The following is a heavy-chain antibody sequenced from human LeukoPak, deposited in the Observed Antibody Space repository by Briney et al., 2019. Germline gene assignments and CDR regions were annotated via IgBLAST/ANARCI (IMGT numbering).Heavy chain of an antibody. CDR2: IYHSGST. Sequence: PSETLSLTCAVSGGSISSGGYSWSWIRQPPGKGLEWIGYIYHSGSTYYNPSLKSRVTISVDRSKNQFSLKLSSVTAADTAVYYCARVRDGYNPFFDYWGQGTLVTVSS. J-gene: IGHJ4*02. D-gene: IGHD5-24*01. CDR3: ARVRDGYNPFFDY. CDR1: GGSISSGGYS. V-gene: IGHV4-30-2*01.